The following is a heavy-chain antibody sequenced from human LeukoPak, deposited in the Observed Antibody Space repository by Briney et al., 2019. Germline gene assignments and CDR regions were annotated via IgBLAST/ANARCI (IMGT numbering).Heavy chain of an antibody. CDR3: ARVAGANYYYYYYMDV. Sequence: PSETLSLTCTVSGGSISSYYWSWIRQPPGRGLEWIGYISYSGSTNYSPSLKSRVTISVDTSKNQFSLKLTSVTAADTAVYYCARVAGANYYYYYYMDVWGKGTTVIVSS. V-gene: IGHV4-59*01. J-gene: IGHJ6*03. CDR2: ISYSGST. CDR1: GGSISSYY.